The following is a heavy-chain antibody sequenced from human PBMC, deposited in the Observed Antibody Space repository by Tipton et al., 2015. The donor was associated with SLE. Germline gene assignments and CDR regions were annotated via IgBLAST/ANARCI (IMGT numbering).Heavy chain of an antibody. CDR2: IYYSGST. CDR3: ARERVSDSSTMVGGWFDP. D-gene: IGHD6-13*01. J-gene: IGHJ5*02. V-gene: IGHV4-59*01. CDR1: GGSISSYY. Sequence: TLSLTCTVSGGSISSYYWSWIRQPPGKGLEWIGYIYYSGSTNYNPSLKSRVTISVDTSKNQFSLKLSSVTAADTAVYYCARERVSDSSTMVGGWFDPWGQGTLVTVSS.